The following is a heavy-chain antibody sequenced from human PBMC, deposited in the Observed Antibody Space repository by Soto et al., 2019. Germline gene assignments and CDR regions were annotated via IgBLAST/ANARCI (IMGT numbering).Heavy chain of an antibody. CDR3: ARDDEQGSNCDLAY. V-gene: IGHV3-30*13. Sequence: QVQLVQSGGGVVQPGRSLRLSCAASGFNFNTSFMHWVRQAPGTGLEWVAMIFPNGRDKEYADSVKGRFTISRDNSNHRMYLQMDSLRPEDTAVYYWARDDEQGSNCDLAYWGQGALVTVSS. J-gene: IGHJ4*02. CDR2: IFPNGRDK. CDR1: GFNFNTSF. D-gene: IGHD7-27*01.